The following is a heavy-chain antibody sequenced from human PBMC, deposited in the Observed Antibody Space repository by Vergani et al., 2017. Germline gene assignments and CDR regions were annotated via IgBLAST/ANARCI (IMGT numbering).Heavy chain of an antibody. CDR1: GATFSSYT. J-gene: IGHJ4*02. D-gene: IGHD3-22*01. Sequence: QVQLVQSGAEVKKPGSSVKVSCKASGATFSSYTISWVRQAPGQGLEWMGRIIPILGIANYAQKFQGRVTITADKSTSTAYMELSSLRSEDTAVYYCARGGSYYDSSGYYERPFDYWGQGTLVTVSS. CDR2: IIPILGIA. CDR3: ARGGSYYDSSGYYERPFDY. V-gene: IGHV1-69*02.